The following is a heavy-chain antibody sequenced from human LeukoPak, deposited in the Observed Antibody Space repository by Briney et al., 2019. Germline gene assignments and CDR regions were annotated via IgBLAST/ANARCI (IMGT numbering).Heavy chain of an antibody. CDR1: GGSISSYY. CDR3: ARGKVVAGTPGQNSWDN. CDR2: IYTSGST. Sequence: SETLFLTCTVSGGSISSYYWNWLRQPAGKGLEWIGRIYTSGSTNYNPSLKSRVTMSVDTSKNQFSLKLTSVTAADTAVYYCARGKVVAGTPGQNSWDNWGQGILVTVSS. V-gene: IGHV4-4*07. J-gene: IGHJ4*02. D-gene: IGHD6-19*01.